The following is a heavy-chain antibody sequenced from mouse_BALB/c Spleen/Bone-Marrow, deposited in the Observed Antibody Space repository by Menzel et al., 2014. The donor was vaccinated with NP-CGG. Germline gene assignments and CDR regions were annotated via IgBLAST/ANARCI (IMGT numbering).Heavy chain of an antibody. CDR2: IYPGDGDT. CDR1: GYTFTSYW. CDR3: ARFGDYSMDY. D-gene: IGHD1-1*02. V-gene: IGHV1-87*01. Sequence: VQLQQSGTDLARPGASVKLSCKASGYTFTSYWMQWVKQRPGQGLEWIGAIYPGDGDTRYTQKFKGKATLTADKSSSTAYMQLSSLASEDSEVYYCARFGDYSMDYWGQGTSVTVSS. J-gene: IGHJ4*01.